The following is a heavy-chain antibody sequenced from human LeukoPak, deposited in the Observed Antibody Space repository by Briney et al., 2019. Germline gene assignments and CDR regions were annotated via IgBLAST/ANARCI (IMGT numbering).Heavy chain of an antibody. Sequence: GGSLRLSCEVSGFSFRSYAMSWVRQAPGKGLEWVSAISGSGGSTYYADSVKGRFTISRDNSKNTLYLQMNSLRAEDTAVYYCAKDPLRCSGGSCYSVDYWGQGTLVTVSS. D-gene: IGHD2-15*01. CDR3: AKDPLRCSGGSCYSVDY. J-gene: IGHJ4*02. CDR2: ISGSGGST. CDR1: GFSFRSYA. V-gene: IGHV3-23*01.